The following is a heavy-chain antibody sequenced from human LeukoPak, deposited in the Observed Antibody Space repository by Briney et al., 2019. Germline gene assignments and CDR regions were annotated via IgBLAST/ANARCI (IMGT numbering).Heavy chain of an antibody. V-gene: IGHV4-59*12. CDR2: IYYSGST. Sequence: SETLSLTCTVSGGSMSPYHWGWIRQPPGKGLEWTGYIYYSGSTNYNPSLKSRVTISVDTSKNQFSLKLSSVTAADTAVYYCASLVVVTAISKTYYFDYWGQGTLVTVSS. D-gene: IGHD2-21*02. CDR1: GGSMSPYH. CDR3: ASLVVVTAISKTYYFDY. J-gene: IGHJ4*02.